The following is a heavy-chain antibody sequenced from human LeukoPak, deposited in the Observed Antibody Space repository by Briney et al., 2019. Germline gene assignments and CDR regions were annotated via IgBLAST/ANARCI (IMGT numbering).Heavy chain of an antibody. V-gene: IGHV3-48*02. Sequence: GGSLRLSCAVSGFTFSSYSMNWVRQAPGKGLEWISYISSSSSTIYYADSVKGRFTISRDSAKNSLYLQMNSLRDEDTAVYYCARDSATGTTINYFDYWGQGTLVTVSS. CDR3: ARDSATGTTINYFDY. CDR2: ISSSSSTI. J-gene: IGHJ4*02. D-gene: IGHD1-1*01. CDR1: GFTFSSYS.